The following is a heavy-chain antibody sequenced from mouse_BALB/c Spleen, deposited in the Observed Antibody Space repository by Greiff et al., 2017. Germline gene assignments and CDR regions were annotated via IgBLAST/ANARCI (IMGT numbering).Heavy chain of an antibody. CDR2: INPYNDGT. D-gene: IGHD1-1*01. J-gene: IGHJ1*01. V-gene: IGHV1-14*01. Sequence: EVQLQQSGPELVKPGASVKMSCKASGYTFTSYVMHWVKQKPGQGLEWIGYINPYNDGTKYNEKFKGKATLTSDKSSSTAYMELSSLTSEDSAVYYCARSTVVATEYFDVWGAGTTVTVSS. CDR1: GYTFTSYV. CDR3: ARSTVVATEYFDV.